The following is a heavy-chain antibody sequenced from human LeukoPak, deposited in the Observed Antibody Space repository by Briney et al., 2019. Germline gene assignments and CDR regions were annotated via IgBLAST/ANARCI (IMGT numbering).Heavy chain of an antibody. Sequence: GGSLRLSCAASGFTFSSYSMNWVRQAPGKGLEWVSYIISSSSTIYYADSVKGRFTISRDNAKNSLYLQMNSLRAEDTAVYYCARDKGYCSGGSCDDYYYYYMDVWGKGTTVTVSS. CDR3: ARDKGYCSGGSCDDYYYYYMDV. CDR1: GFTFSSYS. J-gene: IGHJ6*03. V-gene: IGHV3-48*01. CDR2: IISSSSTI. D-gene: IGHD2-15*01.